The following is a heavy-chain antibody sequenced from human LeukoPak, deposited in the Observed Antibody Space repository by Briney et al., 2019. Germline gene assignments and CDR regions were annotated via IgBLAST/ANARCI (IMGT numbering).Heavy chain of an antibody. Sequence: PSQTLSLTCSVSGGSVTSGPNYWNWIRRPAGKGLEWIGRIQTSGRVNYNPSLKSRVTVYLDTPKNLVSLQLTSVTAADTAVYYCARLCQVTTCAKFEHWGQGILVTVSS. J-gene: IGHJ4*02. D-gene: IGHD4-17*01. CDR1: GGSVTSGPNY. CDR2: IQTSGRV. V-gene: IGHV4-61*02. CDR3: ARLCQVTTCAKFEH.